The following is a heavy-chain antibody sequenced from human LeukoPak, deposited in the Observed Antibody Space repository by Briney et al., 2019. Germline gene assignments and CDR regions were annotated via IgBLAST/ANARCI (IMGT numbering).Heavy chain of an antibody. D-gene: IGHD6-13*01. CDR1: GFTFSSCS. J-gene: IGHJ4*02. CDR3: VRGTIAAAGIDY. Sequence: QPGGSLRLSCAASGFTFSSCSMHWVRQAPGKGLVWVSRIKGDGSSISYADSVKGRFTIFRDNAKNTLFLQMDSLRAEDAAVYYCVRGTIAAAGIDYWGQGTLVTVSS. V-gene: IGHV3-74*01. CDR2: IKGDGSSI.